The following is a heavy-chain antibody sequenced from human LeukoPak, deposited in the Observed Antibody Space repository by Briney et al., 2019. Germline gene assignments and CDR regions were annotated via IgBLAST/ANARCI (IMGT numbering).Heavy chain of an antibody. CDR3: AMQKLRWQSY. J-gene: IGHJ4*02. CDR1: GFTFDDYA. CDR2: ISWNSGSI. V-gene: IGHV3-9*01. Sequence: GRSLRLSCAASGFTFDDYAMHWVRQAPGKGLEWVSGISWNSGSIGYADSVKGRFTISRDNAKNSLYLQMNSLRAEDTAVYYCAMQKLRWQSYWGQGTLVTVSS. D-gene: IGHD4-17*01.